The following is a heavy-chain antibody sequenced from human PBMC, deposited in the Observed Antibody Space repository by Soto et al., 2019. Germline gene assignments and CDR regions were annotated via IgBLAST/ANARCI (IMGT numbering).Heavy chain of an antibody. CDR1: AYSLTELA. D-gene: IGHD3-22*01. CDR2: YDPQDGKT. J-gene: IGHJ5*02. CDR3: AISLTLFYYSRALYDLLDP. V-gene: IGHV1-24*01. Sequence: ASVKVSCKVSAYSLTELAMHWVRQAPGKGLEWMGTYDPQDGKTIYAQKFQGRVTMTGDTSTDTAYMDLSSLRSEDTAVYYCAISLTLFYYSRALYDLLDPWGQGNLVTV.